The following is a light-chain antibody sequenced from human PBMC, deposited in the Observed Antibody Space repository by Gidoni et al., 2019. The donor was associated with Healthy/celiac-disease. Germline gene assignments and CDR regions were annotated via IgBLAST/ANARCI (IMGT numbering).Light chain of an antibody. V-gene: IGKV3-11*01. CDR2: DAS. J-gene: IGKJ4*01. CDR3: QQRSNWLLT. CDR1: QSVCSY. Sequence: EIVLTQSPATLSLSPGERATLSCRASQSVCSYLAWYQQKPGQAPRLLIYDASNRATGIPARFSGSGSGTDFTLTISSLEPEDFAVYYCQQRSNWLLTFXGXTKVEIK.